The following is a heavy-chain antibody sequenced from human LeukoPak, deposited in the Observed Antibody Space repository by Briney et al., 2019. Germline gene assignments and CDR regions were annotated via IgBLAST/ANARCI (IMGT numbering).Heavy chain of an antibody. J-gene: IGHJ6*03. V-gene: IGHV3-21*01. CDR2: MSSGSAYI. D-gene: IGHD6-6*01. CDR3: ARARQLVGYYYMDV. Sequence: PGGSLRLSCAASGFTFSGYSMNWVRQAPGRGLEWVSYMSSGSAYIYYADSVKGRFTISRDKAKNSLYLQMNSLRAEDTAVYYCARARQLVGYYYMDVWGKGTTVTVSS. CDR1: GFTFSGYS.